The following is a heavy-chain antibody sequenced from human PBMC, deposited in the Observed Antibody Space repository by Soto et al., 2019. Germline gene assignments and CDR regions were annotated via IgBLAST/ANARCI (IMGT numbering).Heavy chain of an antibody. CDR1: GLICSSYD. Sequence: SLRLSSEDSGLICSSYDMSWVRQGPGKGLEWVTTILVDGRTFYVDSVEGRLTISRDSSQNTVYLQMNSLTAGDTALYYCANATATGGEAFDICGPGTMVTVSS. J-gene: IGHJ3*02. V-gene: IGHV3-23*01. CDR2: ILVDGRT. CDR3: ANATATGGEAFDI. D-gene: IGHD2-8*02.